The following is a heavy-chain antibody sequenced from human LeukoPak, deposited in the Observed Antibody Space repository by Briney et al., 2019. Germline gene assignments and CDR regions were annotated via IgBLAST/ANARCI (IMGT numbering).Heavy chain of an antibody. J-gene: IGHJ1*01. D-gene: IGHD3-10*01. Sequence: SETLSLTCTVSGGSISSYYWSWIRQPAGKGLEWIGRIYTSGSTNYNPSLKSRVTMSVDTSKNQFSLKLSSVTAADTAVYYCAKGSLGYYYGSGSSDYFQHWGQGTLVTVSS. CDR1: GGSISSYY. CDR3: AKGSLGYYYGSGSSDYFQH. V-gene: IGHV4-4*07. CDR2: IYTSGST.